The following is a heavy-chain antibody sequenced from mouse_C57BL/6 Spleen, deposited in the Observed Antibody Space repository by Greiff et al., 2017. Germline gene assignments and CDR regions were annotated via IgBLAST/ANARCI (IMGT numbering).Heavy chain of an antibody. J-gene: IGHJ2*01. Sequence: QVQLKESGPELVKPGASVTISCKASGYAFSSSWMNWVKQRPGTGLEWIGRIYPGDGAPNYNGKFKGKATLTADKSSSTAYMQLSSLTSEDSAVYFCARAITTGVATDWGQGTTLTVSS. V-gene: IGHV1-82*01. CDR2: IYPGDGAP. CDR1: GYAFSSSW. CDR3: ARAITTGVATD. D-gene: IGHD1-1*01.